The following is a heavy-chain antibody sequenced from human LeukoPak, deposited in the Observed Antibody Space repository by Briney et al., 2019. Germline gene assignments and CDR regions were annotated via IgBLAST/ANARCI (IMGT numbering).Heavy chain of an antibody. CDR1: GFTFSNYA. J-gene: IGHJ4*02. V-gene: IGHV3-23*01. CDR3: AKEVERLGAFDS. Sequence: GGSLRLSCAASGFTFSNYAMTWVRQGPGKGLEWVSTVSGSGGTTYYEDSVKGRFTISRDNSRNTLYLQMNRLRAEDTAVYYCAKEVERLGAFDSWGQGTLVTVSS. CDR2: VSGSGGTT. D-gene: IGHD6-25*01.